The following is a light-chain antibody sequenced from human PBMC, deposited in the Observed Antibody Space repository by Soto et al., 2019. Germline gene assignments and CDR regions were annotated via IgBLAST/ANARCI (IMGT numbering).Light chain of an antibody. V-gene: IGKV1-39*01. CDR2: GAS. CDR3: QQAYSDIS. J-gene: IGKJ4*01. CDR1: RTINTY. Sequence: DVRMTQSPSSRSASVGDTITITCRASRTINTYLNWFQHKPGEPPRLLIYGASTVHDGVPSRFSGSGSGADITLTISGLQPEDFASYHCQQAYSDISFGGGTKV.